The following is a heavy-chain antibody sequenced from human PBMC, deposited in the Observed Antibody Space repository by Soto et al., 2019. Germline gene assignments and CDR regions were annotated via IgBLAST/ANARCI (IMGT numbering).Heavy chain of an antibody. V-gene: IGHV3-23*01. CDR3: AKAIFGVAQLRLQDQFDY. CDR2: ISGSGGST. J-gene: IGHJ4*02. D-gene: IGHD3-3*01. CDR1: GFTFSSYA. Sequence: GGSLRLSCAASGFTFSSYAMSWVRQVPGKGLERVSAISGSGGSTYYADSVKGRFTISRDNSKNTLYLQMNSLRAEDTAIYYCAKAIFGVAQLRLQDQFDYWGQGTLVTVSS.